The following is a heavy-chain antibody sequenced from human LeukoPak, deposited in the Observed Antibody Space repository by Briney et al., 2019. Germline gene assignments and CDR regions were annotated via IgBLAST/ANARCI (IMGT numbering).Heavy chain of an antibody. CDR2: LNPNSGDT. CDR3: ARGLDNWLDP. V-gene: IGHV1-2*02. CDR1: GYTFTGY. J-gene: IGHJ5*02. Sequence: ASVKVSCKASGYTFTGYMHWVRQAPGQGLEWMGWLNPNSGDTEFAQNFQGRVTMTWDTSIGTAYMELSRLRSDDTAVYYCARGLDNWLDPWGQGTLVTVSS.